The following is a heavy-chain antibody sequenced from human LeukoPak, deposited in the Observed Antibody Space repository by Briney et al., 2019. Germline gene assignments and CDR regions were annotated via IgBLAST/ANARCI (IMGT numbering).Heavy chain of an antibody. V-gene: IGHV1-69*06. CDR2: IIPIFGTA. J-gene: IGHJ4*02. CDR3: ARFRGYSNYVYFDY. Sequence: ASVKVSCKASGGTFSSYAISWVRQAPGQGLEWMGGIIPIFGTANYAQKFQGRVTITADKSTSTAYMELSSLRSEDTAVYYCARFRGYSNYVYFDYWGQGTLVTVSS. CDR1: GGTFSSYA. D-gene: IGHD4-11*01.